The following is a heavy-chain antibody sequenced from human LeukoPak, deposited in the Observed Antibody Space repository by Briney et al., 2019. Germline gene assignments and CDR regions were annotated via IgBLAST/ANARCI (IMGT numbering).Heavy chain of an antibody. CDR1: GGSISSYY. CDR3: ARGSGSYTPYYDY. Sequence: SETLSLTCTVSGGSISSYYWSWIRQPPGKGLEWIGEINHSGSTNYNPSLKSRVTISVDTSKNQFSLKLSSVTAADTAVYYCARGSGSYTPYYDYWGQGTLVTVSS. CDR2: INHSGST. J-gene: IGHJ4*02. D-gene: IGHD1-26*01. V-gene: IGHV4-34*01.